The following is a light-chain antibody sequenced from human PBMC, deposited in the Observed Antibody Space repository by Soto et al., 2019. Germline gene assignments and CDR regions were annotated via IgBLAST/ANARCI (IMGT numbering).Light chain of an antibody. Sequence: QSVLTRPASVSASPGQSIAISCTGTSSDVGGYNYVSWYQQHPGKAPKLMIYDVSNRPSGVSNRSSGSKSGNTASLTISGLQAEDEADYYCSSYTSSTTYVFGTGTKVTVL. CDR3: SSYTSSTTYV. V-gene: IGLV2-14*01. CDR1: SSDVGGYNY. J-gene: IGLJ1*01. CDR2: DVS.